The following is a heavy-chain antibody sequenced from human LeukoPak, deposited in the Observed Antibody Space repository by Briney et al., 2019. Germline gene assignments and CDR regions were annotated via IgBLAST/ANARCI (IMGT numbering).Heavy chain of an antibody. CDR1: GGTFSSYA. D-gene: IGHD2-2*01. V-gene: IGHV1-69*05. CDR2: IIPIFGTA. J-gene: IGHJ5*02. Sequence: GASVKVSCKASGGTFSSYAISWVRQAPGQGLEWMGGIIPIFGTANYAQKFQGRVTITTDESTSTAYMELSSLRSEDTAVYYCARDNGAYCSSTSCWGSSFDPWGQGTLVTVSS. CDR3: ARDNGAYCSSTSCWGSSFDP.